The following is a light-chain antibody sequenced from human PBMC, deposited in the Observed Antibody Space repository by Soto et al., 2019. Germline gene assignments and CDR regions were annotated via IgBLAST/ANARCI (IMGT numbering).Light chain of an antibody. CDR1: QSVGSN. CDR3: QQYSNWPPWT. CDR2: GAS. V-gene: IGKV3D-15*01. Sequence: EIVMTQSPATLSVSPGERATLSCRASQSVGSNLAWYQQKPGQAPRLLIYGASTRATGIPARFSGSGSGTEFTLTISGLQSDDFAVYYCQQYSNWPPWTFGQGTRVDFK. J-gene: IGKJ1*01.